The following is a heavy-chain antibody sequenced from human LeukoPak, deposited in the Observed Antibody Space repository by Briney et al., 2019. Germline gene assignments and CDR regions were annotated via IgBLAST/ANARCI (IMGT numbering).Heavy chain of an antibody. J-gene: IGHJ5*02. CDR2: INYSGGS. V-gene: IGHV4-59*08. D-gene: IGHD4-17*01. CDR3: ARRLRQNLFDP. CDR1: GVSISSDY. Sequence: PSETLSLTCTVSGVSISSDYWSWIRLPPGKGLEWIGYINYSGGSNYNPSLKSGVTISVDTSKNQFSLELTSVTAADTAVYYCARRLRQNLFDPWGEGTLVTVSS.